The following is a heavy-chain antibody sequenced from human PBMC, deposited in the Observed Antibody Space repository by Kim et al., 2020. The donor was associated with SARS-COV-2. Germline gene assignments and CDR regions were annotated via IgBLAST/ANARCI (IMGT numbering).Heavy chain of an antibody. CDR2: IYTSGST. Sequence: SETLSLTCTVSGGSISSYYWSWIRQPAGKGLEWIGRIYTSGSTNYNPSLKSRVTMSVDTSKNQFSLKLSSVTAADTAVYYCARDSGKLAPPADYYYYYGMDVWGQGTTVTVSS. CDR3: ARDSGKLAPPADYYYYYGMDV. V-gene: IGHV4-4*07. CDR1: GGSISSYY. D-gene: IGHD3-10*01. J-gene: IGHJ6*02.